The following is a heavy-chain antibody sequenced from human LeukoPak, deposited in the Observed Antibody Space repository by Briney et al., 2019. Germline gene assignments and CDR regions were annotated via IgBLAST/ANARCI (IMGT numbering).Heavy chain of an antibody. Sequence: GGSLRLSCAASGFTFSSYAMHWVRQAPGKGLEGVAVISYDGSNKYYADSVKGRFTISRDNSKNTLYLQMNSLRAEDTAVYYCARDFYGSGSDYYYGMDVWGQGTTVTVSS. CDR3: ARDFYGSGSDYYYGMDV. J-gene: IGHJ6*01. D-gene: IGHD3-10*01. V-gene: IGHV3-30-3*01. CDR1: GFTFSSYA. CDR2: ISYDGSNK.